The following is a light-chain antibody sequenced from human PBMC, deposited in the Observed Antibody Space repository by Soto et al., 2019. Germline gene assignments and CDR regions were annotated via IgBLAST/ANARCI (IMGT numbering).Light chain of an antibody. Sequence: DIQRTQSPSTLSASVGDTVTITCRASQSVRGAFAWYHHQRGRAPKVLFYDVSTLETGGPSRFRGFGSETEFTLAIRRLQPDDFGTYYCQQFYMGWTFGPGTRV. CDR3: QQFYMGWT. J-gene: IGKJ1*01. V-gene: IGKV1-5*01. CDR1: QSVRGA. CDR2: DVS.